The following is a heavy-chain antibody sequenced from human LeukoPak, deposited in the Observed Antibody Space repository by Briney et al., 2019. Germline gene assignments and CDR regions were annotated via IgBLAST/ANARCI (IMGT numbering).Heavy chain of an antibody. Sequence: GGSLRLSCAASGFSFSSYAMSWVRQAPGKGLEWVSAISGSGGSTYYADSVKGRFTISRDNSKNTLYLQMNSLRAEDTAVYYCAKRRGYYYYYMDVWGKGTTVTVSS. CDR1: GFSFSSYA. CDR3: AKRRGYYYYYMDV. CDR2: ISGSGGST. J-gene: IGHJ6*03. V-gene: IGHV3-23*01.